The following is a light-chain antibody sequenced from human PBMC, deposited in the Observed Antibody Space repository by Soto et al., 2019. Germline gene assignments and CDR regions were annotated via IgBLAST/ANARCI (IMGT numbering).Light chain of an antibody. CDR2: KAS. CDR3: QQYGSYPWT. CDR1: QSISSW. J-gene: IGKJ1*01. V-gene: IGKV1-5*03. Sequence: DIQMTQSPSTLSASIGDRVRITCRASQSISSWLAWYQQKPGKAPNLLIYKASSLEGGVPSRFSGSGSGTEFTLTISRLQPDDFATYYCQQYGSYPWTFGQGTKVEIK.